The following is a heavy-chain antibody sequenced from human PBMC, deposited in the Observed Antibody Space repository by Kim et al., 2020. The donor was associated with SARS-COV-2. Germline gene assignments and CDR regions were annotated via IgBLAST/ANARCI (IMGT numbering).Heavy chain of an antibody. J-gene: IGHJ4*02. CDR3: ARGHVAD. D-gene: IGHD5-12*01. CDR2: GAT. Sequence: GATVYADSVKGRFTIYGDTSKNTVSLQMNSLRAEDTAVYYCARGHVADWGQGTLVTVSS. V-gene: IGHV3-23*01.